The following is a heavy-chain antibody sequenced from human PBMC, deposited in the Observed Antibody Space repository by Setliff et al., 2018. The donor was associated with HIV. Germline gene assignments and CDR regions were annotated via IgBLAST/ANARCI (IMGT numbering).Heavy chain of an antibody. J-gene: IGHJ4*02. CDR3: ASGGGGYSGSRWLDY. V-gene: IGHV3-11*04. CDR2: IGGSGGTDI. D-gene: IGHD2-21*02. CDR1: GFTFNGYY. Sequence: GGSLRLSCAVSGFTFNGYYMSWIRQAPGKGLEYISYIGGSGGTDIKYADSVKGRFTISRDNAKNSLSLQMNSLRAEDTAVYYCASGGGGYSGSRWLDYWGRGTLVTVSS.